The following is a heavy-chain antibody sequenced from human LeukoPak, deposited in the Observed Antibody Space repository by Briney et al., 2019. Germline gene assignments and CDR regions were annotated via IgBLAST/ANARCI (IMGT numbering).Heavy chain of an antibody. D-gene: IGHD3-10*02. CDR3: AKVFDYHYMDV. CDR1: GFRFSNYG. V-gene: IGHV3-30*02. Sequence: TGGSLRLSCAGSGFRFSNYGMEWVRQAPGKGLEWVAFIRYDGSDKYYADSVKGRLIISRENSKNTGYLQMNSLRVEDTAVYYCAKVFDYHYMDVWGKGTTVIVSS. CDR2: IRYDGSDK. J-gene: IGHJ6*03.